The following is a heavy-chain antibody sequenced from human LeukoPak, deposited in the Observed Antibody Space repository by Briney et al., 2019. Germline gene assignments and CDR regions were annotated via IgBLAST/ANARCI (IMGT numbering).Heavy chain of an antibody. CDR1: GFTFSSYG. Sequence: LPGGSLRLSCAASGFTFSSYGMHWVRQAPGKGLEWVAVISYDGSNKYYADSVKGRFTISRDNSKNTLYLQMNSLRAEDTAVYYCAKTPYSHYGILRPLDCDYWGQGTLVTVSS. CDR3: AKTPYSHYGILRPLDCDY. J-gene: IGHJ4*02. V-gene: IGHV3-30*18. CDR2: ISYDGSNK. D-gene: IGHD3-10*01.